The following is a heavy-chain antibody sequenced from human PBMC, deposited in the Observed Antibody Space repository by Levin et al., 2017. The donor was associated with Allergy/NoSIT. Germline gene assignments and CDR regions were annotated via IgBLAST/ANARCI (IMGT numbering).Heavy chain of an antibody. V-gene: IGHV4-59*01. J-gene: IGHJ6*03. CDR1: GGSISSYY. CDR3: ARASLRYYYYMDV. Sequence: SETLSLTCTVSGGSISSYYWSWIRQPPGKGLEWIGYIYYSGSTNYNPSLKSRVTISVDTSKNQFSLKLSSVTAADTAVYYCARASLRYYYYMDVWGKGTTVTVSS. CDR2: IYYSGST.